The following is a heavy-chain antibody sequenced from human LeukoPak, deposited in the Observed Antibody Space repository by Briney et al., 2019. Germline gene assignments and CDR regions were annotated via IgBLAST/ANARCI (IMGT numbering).Heavy chain of an antibody. V-gene: IGHV3-23*01. D-gene: IGHD6-19*01. CDR2: IYNSGAKI. J-gene: IGHJ4*02. CDR3: AKDVAPDSGWDLDY. CDR1: GLTFSTYF. Sequence: GGSLRLSCAVSGLTFSTYFMTWVRQGPGKGLEWVSSIYNSGAKIFYADSVKGRFTISRDNSKNMLYLQMNSLRVEDTAVYYCAKDVAPDSGWDLDYWGQGTLVTVSS.